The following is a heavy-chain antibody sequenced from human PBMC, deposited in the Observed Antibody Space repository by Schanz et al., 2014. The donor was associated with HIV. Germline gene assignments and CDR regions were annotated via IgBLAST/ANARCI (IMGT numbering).Heavy chain of an antibody. CDR1: GFTFDDCA. J-gene: IGHJ4*02. Sequence: VQLVESGGGLVQPGRSLRLSCIASGFTFDDCAMHWVRQLPGKGLEWVSGMRGSDDSTFYADSVKGRFTISRDNSKNTLYFQMNSLRAEDTAIYYCAKTSYGWYFDYWGQGTLVTVSP. V-gene: IGHV3-23*04. D-gene: IGHD6-19*01. CDR3: AKTSYGWYFDY. CDR2: MRGSDDST.